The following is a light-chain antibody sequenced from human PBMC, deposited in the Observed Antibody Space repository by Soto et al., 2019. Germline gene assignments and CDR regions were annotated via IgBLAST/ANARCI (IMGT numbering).Light chain of an antibody. Sequence: QSALTQPASVSGSPGQSITISCTGTSSDIGNFNYVSWYQQHPGKVPKLIIYEVSNRPSGVSDRFSGSKSGNTASLTISGLQAEDEADYYCSSYTTTDNFGVFGGGTQLTVL. CDR1: SSDIGNFNY. V-gene: IGLV2-14*01. J-gene: IGLJ3*02. CDR2: EVS. CDR3: SSYTTTDNFGV.